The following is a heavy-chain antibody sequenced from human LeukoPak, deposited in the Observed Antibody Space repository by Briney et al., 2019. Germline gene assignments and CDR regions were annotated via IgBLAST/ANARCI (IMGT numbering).Heavy chain of an antibody. CDR1: GFTFDNYR. J-gene: IGHJ4*02. CDR2: VNADGGNT. CDR3: TKRVKYGGTWDHFAD. Sequence: GGSLRLSYAASGFTFDNYRMSWVRQAPGKGLEWVSTVNADGGNTYYADSVKGRFTISRDNSKSTLILQMNSLRVEDTALYYCTKRVKYGGTWDHFADWGQGTLVTVSS. D-gene: IGHD1-26*01. V-gene: IGHV3-23*01.